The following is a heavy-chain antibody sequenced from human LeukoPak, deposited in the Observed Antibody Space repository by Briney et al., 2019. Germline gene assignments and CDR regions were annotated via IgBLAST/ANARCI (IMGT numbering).Heavy chain of an antibody. D-gene: IGHD6-13*01. J-gene: IGHJ3*02. CDR2: IRYDGSNK. V-gene: IGHV3-30*02. Sequence: GGSLRLSWAASGFTFSSYGMHWVRQAPGKGLEWVAFIRYDGSNKYYADSVKGRFTISRDNSKNTLYLQMNSLRAEDTAVYYCAKIQYSSSWDDAFDIWGQGTMVTVSS. CDR1: GFTFSSYG. CDR3: AKIQYSSSWDDAFDI.